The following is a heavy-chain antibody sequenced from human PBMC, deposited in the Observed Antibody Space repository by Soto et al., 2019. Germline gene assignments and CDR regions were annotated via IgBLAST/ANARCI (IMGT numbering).Heavy chain of an antibody. V-gene: IGHV1-69*13. Sequence: SVKVSCKASGGTFSSYAISWVRQAPGQGLEWMGGIIPIFGTANYAQKFQGRVTITADESTSTAYMELSSLRSEDTAVYYCARSFYSSGWSSYYYYGMDVWGQGTTVTVSS. CDR1: GGTFSSYA. J-gene: IGHJ6*02. CDR2: IIPIFGTA. D-gene: IGHD6-19*01. CDR3: ARSFYSSGWSSYYYYGMDV.